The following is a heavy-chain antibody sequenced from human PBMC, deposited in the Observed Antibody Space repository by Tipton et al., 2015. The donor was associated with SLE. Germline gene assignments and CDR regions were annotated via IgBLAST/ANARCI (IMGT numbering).Heavy chain of an antibody. D-gene: IGHD2-8*01. CDR2: IYYSSYT. CDR3: ARHGPNFFDY. V-gene: IGHV4-59*01. Sequence: TLSLTCTVSGGSISSYYWSWIRQPPGKGLEWIGYIYYSSYTNYNPSLKSRVTTSFDRSKNQFSLNLNSVTAADTAVYYCARHGPNFFDYWGQGTLVTVSS. J-gene: IGHJ4*02. CDR1: GGSISSYY.